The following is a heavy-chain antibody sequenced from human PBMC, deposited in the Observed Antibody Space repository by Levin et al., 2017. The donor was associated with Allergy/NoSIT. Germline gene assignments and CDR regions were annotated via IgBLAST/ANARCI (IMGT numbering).Heavy chain of an antibody. D-gene: IGHD2-15*01. Sequence: ASETLSLTCTVSGDSISTDGYYWSWIRQHPGTGLEWIGDIHYSGSTHYNPSLKSRVTISGDTSKKVFSLRLSSVTAADTAVYFCARDRGYCTGNSCFSGFFDYWGQGTLVTVSS. CDR1: GDSISTDGYY. CDR3: ARDRGYCTGNSCFSGFFDY. CDR2: IHYSGST. V-gene: IGHV4-31*03. J-gene: IGHJ4*02.